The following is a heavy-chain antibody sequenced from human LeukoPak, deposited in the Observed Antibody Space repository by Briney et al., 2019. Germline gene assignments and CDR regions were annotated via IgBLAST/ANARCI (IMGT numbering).Heavy chain of an antibody. V-gene: IGHV4-34*01. CDR2: INHSGST. CDR1: GGSFSGYY. CDR3: ARRTVDIGYYYMDV. Sequence: PSETPSLTCAVYGGSFSGYYWSWIRQPPGKGLEWIGEINHSGSTNYNPSLKSRVTISVDTSKNQFSLKLSSVTAADTAVYYCARRTVDIGYYYMDVWGKGTTVTISS. J-gene: IGHJ6*03. D-gene: IGHD2-15*01.